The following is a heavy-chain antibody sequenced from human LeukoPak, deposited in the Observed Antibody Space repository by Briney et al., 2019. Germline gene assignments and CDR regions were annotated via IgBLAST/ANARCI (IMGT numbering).Heavy chain of an antibody. Sequence: GRSLRLSRAASGFTVSSNYMSWVRQAPGKGLEWVSVIYSGGSTYYADSVKGRFTISRDNSKNTLYLQMNSLRAEDTAVYYCARGGYDSSGYLGYWGQGTLVTVSS. CDR3: ARGGYDSSGYLGY. V-gene: IGHV3-53*01. CDR1: GFTVSSNY. D-gene: IGHD3-22*01. CDR2: IYSGGST. J-gene: IGHJ4*02.